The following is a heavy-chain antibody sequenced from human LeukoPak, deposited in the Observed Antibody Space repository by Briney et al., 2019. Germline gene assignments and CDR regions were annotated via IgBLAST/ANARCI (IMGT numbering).Heavy chain of an antibody. V-gene: IGHV4-59*01. CDR3: ARYCSGGSCYSYFDY. J-gene: IGHJ4*02. Sequence: SETLSLTCTVSGGSISSYYWSWIRRPPGKGLEWIGYIYYSGNTNYNPSLKSRVTISVDTSKNQFSLKLNSVTAADTAVYYCARYCSGGSCYSYFDYWGQGTLVAVSS. CDR2: IYYSGNT. D-gene: IGHD2-15*01. CDR1: GGSISSYY.